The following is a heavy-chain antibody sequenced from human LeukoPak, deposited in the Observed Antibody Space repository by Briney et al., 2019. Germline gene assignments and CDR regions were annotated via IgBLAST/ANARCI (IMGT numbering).Heavy chain of an antibody. J-gene: IGHJ4*02. D-gene: IGHD6-19*01. CDR3: VRHRQWLLFPDY. CDR2: IFYSGAT. CDR1: GDSISINYN. V-gene: IGHV4-39*01. Sequence: SETLSLTCTVSGDSISINYNWGWIRQPPGKGLEWIGSIFYSGATYYSPSLKSRVTISVDTSKNQFSLKPSPMTAADTAVYYCVRHRQWLLFPDYWGQGTLVTVSS.